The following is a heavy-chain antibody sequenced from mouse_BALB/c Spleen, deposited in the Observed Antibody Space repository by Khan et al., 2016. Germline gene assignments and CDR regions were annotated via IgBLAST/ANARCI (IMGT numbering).Heavy chain of an antibody. J-gene: IGHJ3*01. V-gene: IGHV9-3*02. CDR1: GYTFTNYG. Sequence: QIQLVQSGPELKKPGETVKISCKASGYTFTNYGMNWVKQAPGKGLKWMGWINTSTGEPTYAEEFKGRFAFSLETSASTAYLQINNLKSEDTATYGWAKTARATFAYWGQGTLVTVAA. CDR2: INTSTGEP. D-gene: IGHD3-1*01. CDR3: AKTARATFAY.